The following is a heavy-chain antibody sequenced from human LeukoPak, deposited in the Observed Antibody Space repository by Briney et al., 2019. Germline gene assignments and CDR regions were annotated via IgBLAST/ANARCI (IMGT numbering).Heavy chain of an antibody. J-gene: IGHJ4*02. CDR3: ARVLVYGDYGPLRY. D-gene: IGHD4-17*01. CDR2: IIPIFGTA. V-gene: IGHV1-69*13. CDR1: GGTFSSYA. Sequence: GASVEVSCKASGGTFSSYAISWVRQAPGQGLEWMGGIIPIFGTANYAQKFQGRVTITADESTSTAYMELSSLRSEDTAVYYCARVLVYGDYGPLRYWGQGTLVTVSS.